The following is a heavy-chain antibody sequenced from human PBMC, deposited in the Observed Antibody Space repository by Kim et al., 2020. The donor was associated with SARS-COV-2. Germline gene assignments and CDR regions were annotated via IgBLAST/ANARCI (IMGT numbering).Heavy chain of an antibody. Sequence: NDAQKIQGRVTITADESTSTGYMELRSLRSEDTAVYYCARTGQQLGWFGYWGQGTLVTVSS. J-gene: IGHJ4*02. D-gene: IGHD6-13*01. V-gene: IGHV1-69*01. CDR3: ARTGQQLGWFGY.